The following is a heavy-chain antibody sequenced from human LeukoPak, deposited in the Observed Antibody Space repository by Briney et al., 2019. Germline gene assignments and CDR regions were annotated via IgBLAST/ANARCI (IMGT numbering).Heavy chain of an antibody. Sequence: GGSLRLTCAASGFTFSTFGMQWVRQVPGKGLEWVSYISGSSDSIKYAESVKGRFTNSRDNAKNSLYLHLNSLRAEDTAVYYCGKSRIGFSGLVDLWGQGTLVTVSS. J-gene: IGHJ5*02. D-gene: IGHD1-26*01. CDR1: GFTFSTFG. CDR2: ISGSSDSI. V-gene: IGHV3-48*04. CDR3: GKSRIGFSGLVDL.